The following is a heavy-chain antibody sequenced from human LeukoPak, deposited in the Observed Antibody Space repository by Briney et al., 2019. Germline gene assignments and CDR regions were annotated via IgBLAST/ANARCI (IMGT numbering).Heavy chain of an antibody. V-gene: IGHV4-59*01. Sequence: PSETLSLTCTVSGGSISSYYWSWIRQLPGKGLEWIGYIYYSGSTNYNPSLKSRVTISVDTSKNQFSLKLSSVTAADTAVYYCARVKRDFYDYVWGSYRYMLDYWGQGTLVTVSS. D-gene: IGHD3-16*02. CDR2: IYYSGST. CDR3: ARVKRDFYDYVWGSYRYMLDY. J-gene: IGHJ4*02. CDR1: GGSISSYY.